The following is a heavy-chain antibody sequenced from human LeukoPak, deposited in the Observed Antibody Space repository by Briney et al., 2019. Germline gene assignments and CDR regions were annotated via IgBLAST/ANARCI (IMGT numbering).Heavy chain of an antibody. CDR1: GYSISSGYY. CDR3: ARDSYSSSWHFDY. D-gene: IGHD6-13*01. V-gene: IGHV4-38-2*02. CDR2: IYHSGST. Sequence: PSETLSLTCAVSGYSISSGYYWGRIRQPPGKGLEWIGSIYHSGSTYYNPSLKSRVTISVDTSKNQFSLKLSSVTAADTAVYYCARDSYSSSWHFDYWGQGTLVTVSS. J-gene: IGHJ4*02.